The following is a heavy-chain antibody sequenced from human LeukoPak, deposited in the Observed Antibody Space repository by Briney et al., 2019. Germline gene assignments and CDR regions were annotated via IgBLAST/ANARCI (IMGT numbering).Heavy chain of an antibody. Sequence: SVKVSCKASGGTFSSYAISWVRQAPGQGLEWMGGIIPIFGTANYAQKFQGRVTITADESTSTAYMGLSSLRSEDTAVYYCARDVGYGSGSYHFDYWGQGTLVTVSS. CDR1: GGTFSSYA. J-gene: IGHJ4*02. CDR3: ARDVGYGSGSYHFDY. V-gene: IGHV1-69*13. D-gene: IGHD3-10*01. CDR2: IIPIFGTA.